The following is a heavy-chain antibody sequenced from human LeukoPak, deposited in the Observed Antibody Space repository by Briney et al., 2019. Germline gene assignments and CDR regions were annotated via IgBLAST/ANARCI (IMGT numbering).Heavy chain of an antibody. CDR1: GINFRTYG. D-gene: IGHD5-12*01. CDR2: ISYDGRIK. Sequence: GGSLRLSCAASGINFRTYGMHWVRQTPGKGLEWVAVISYDGRIKYHADSVKGRFTISRDNSKNTLNLQIDRLRLEDTAVYYCARDGGRYGGYAESNYWGQGTLVTVSS. J-gene: IGHJ4*02. V-gene: IGHV3-30*19. CDR3: ARDGGRYGGYAESNY.